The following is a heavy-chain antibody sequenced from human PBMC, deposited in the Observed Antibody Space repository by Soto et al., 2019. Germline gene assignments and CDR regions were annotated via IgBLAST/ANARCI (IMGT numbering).Heavy chain of an antibody. CDR3: ARAPRVSGNITVLGEASPGILEY. V-gene: IGHV1-2*02. J-gene: IGHJ4*02. CDR1: GSTFTGYY. CDR2: INPNSGGT. D-gene: IGHD3-3*01. Sequence: VKVSCKASGSTFTGYYVHWVRQPPGQGLGWMGWINPNSGGTNYAQKFQGRVTMTRDTSISTAYMELSRLRSDDTALYYCARAPRVSGNITVLGEASPGILEYWGQGTPVTVSS.